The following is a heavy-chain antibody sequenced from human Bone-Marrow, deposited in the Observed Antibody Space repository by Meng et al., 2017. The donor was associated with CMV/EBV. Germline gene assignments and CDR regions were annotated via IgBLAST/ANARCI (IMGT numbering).Heavy chain of an antibody. D-gene: IGHD3-10*01. J-gene: IGHJ6*02. V-gene: IGHV3-11*04. CDR3: ASPCFWEAYYYVIDV. CDR2: ISSGSGTI. CDR1: GFTFSDYY. Sequence: GGSLRLSCTASGFTFSDYYMSWIRQAPGKGLEWLAYISSGSGTIYYADSVKGRFTISRDNAKNSLYLQMNSLRVDDTAVYYCASPCFWEAYYYVIDVWGPLTPLPVSS.